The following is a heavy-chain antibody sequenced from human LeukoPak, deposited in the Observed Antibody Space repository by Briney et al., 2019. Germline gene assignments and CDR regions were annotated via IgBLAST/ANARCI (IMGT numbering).Heavy chain of an antibody. V-gene: IGHV4-34*01. D-gene: IGHD4-17*01. J-gene: IGHJ5*02. CDR1: GGSFSGYY. Sequence: ASETLSLTCAVYGGSFSGYYWSWIRQPPGKGLEWIGEINHSGSTNYNPSLKSRVTISVDTSKNQFSLKLSSVTAADTAVYYCARSTTVTISYWFDPWGQGTLVTVSS. CDR3: ARSTTVTISYWFDP. CDR2: INHSGST.